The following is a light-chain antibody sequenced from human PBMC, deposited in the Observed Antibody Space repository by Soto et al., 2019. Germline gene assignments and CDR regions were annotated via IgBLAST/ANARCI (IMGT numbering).Light chain of an antibody. CDR1: QSVSSY. J-gene: IGKJ4*01. CDR3: QQRSNWPL. V-gene: IGKV3-11*01. CDR2: DAS. Sequence: EIVLTQSPATLSLSPEERATLSCRASQSVSSYLAWYQQKPGQAPRLLIYDASNRATGIPARFSGSGSGTDFTLTISSLEPEDFAVYYCQQRSNWPLFGGGTKVELK.